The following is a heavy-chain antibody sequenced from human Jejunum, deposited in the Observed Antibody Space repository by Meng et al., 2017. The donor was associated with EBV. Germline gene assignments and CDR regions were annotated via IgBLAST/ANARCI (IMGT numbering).Heavy chain of an antibody. CDR2: IYYSGST. D-gene: IGHD3-10*01. CDR1: GGSISSSSYH. J-gene: IGHJ5*02. V-gene: IGHV4-39*01. CDR3: ARRGGEGWFDP. Sequence: PQLQEPGPGLGKPSEALSLTCTVSGGSISSSSYHWGWIRQPPGKGLEWIGSIYYSGSTYYNPSLKSRVTISVDTSKNQFSLKLSSVTAADTAVYYCARRGGEGWFDPWGQGTLVTVSS.